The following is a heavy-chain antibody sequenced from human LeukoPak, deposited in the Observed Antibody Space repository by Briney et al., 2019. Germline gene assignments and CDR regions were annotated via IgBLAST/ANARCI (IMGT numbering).Heavy chain of an antibody. Sequence: SVKVSCKASGGTFSSYAISWVRQAPGQGLEWMGGIIPIFGTANYAQKFQGRVTITADKSTSTAYMELSSLRSEDTAVYYCARSGCSGGSCYSIFWFDPWGQGTLVTVSS. CDR2: IIPIFGTA. CDR3: ARSGCSGGSCYSIFWFDP. CDR1: GGTFSSYA. V-gene: IGHV1-69*06. D-gene: IGHD2-15*01. J-gene: IGHJ5*02.